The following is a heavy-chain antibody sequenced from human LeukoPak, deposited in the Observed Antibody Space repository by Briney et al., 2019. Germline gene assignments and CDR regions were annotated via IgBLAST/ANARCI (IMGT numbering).Heavy chain of an antibody. CDR3: ARDNWNYGSSMDV. V-gene: IGHV4-59*02. CDR2: IYYSEST. Sequence: PSETLSLTCTVSGGSVSSYYWSWIRQPPGKGLEWIGYIYYSESTNYNPSLKSRVTISVDTSKNQFSLKLSSVTAADTAVYHCARDNWNYGSSMDVWGQGTTVTVSS. J-gene: IGHJ6*02. D-gene: IGHD1-7*01. CDR1: GGSVSSYY.